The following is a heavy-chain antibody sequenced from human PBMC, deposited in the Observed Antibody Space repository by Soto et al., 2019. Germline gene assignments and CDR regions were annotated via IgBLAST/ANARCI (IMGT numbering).Heavy chain of an antibody. D-gene: IGHD3-9*01. Sequence: VQLVQSGAEVRKPGESLKISCQGAGYSFTNYWISWARQMPGKGLEWMGILHPSDFDTRFIPSFQGQVTISDDKSISAAYLQWSSLKGSDTAMYYCAVHSTGYVDFWGQGSMVTVSS. V-gene: IGHV5-51*03. J-gene: IGHJ4*02. CDR2: LHPSDFDT. CDR3: AVHSTGYVDF. CDR1: GYSFTNYW.